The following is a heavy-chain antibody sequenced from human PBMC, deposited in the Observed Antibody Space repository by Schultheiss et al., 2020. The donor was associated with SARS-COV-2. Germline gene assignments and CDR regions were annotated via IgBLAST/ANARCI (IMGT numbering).Heavy chain of an antibody. CDR3: ARVRYQLLFSYYGMDV. CDR2: INHSGST. J-gene: IGHJ6*02. CDR1: GGSISSYY. Sequence: SETLSLTCTVSGGSISSYYWSWIRQPPGKGLEWIGEINHSGSTNYNPSLESRVTMSVDTSKNQFSLKLSSVTAADTAVYYCARVRYQLLFSYYGMDVWGQGTTVTVSS. D-gene: IGHD2-2*01. V-gene: IGHV4-34*01.